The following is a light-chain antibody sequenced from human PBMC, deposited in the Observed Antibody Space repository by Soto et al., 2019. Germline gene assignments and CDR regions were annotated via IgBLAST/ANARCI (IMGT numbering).Light chain of an antibody. V-gene: IGLV2-23*01. CDR3: CSYAGSNTWV. Sequence: QSALTQPASVSGSPGQSITLSCTGTSSDVGSYNLVSWYQQHPGKAPKLMIYEGSKRPSGVSNRFSGSESGNTASLTISGLQAEDEADYYCCSYAGSNTWVFGGGTQLTVL. CDR2: EGS. J-gene: IGLJ3*02. CDR1: SSDVGSYNL.